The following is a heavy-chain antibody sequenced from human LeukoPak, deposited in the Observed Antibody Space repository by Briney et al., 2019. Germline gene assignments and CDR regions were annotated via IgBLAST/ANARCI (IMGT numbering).Heavy chain of an antibody. CDR2: ISDSGGST. D-gene: IGHD3-22*01. CDR3: ARRGVVIRVILVGFHKEAYYFDS. CDR1: GITLSNYG. V-gene: IGHV3-23*01. Sequence: GGSLRLSCAVSGITLSNYGMSWVRQAPGKGLEWVAGISDSGGSTNYADSVKGRFTISRDNPKNTLYLQMNSLRAEDTAVYFCARRGVVIRVILVGFHKEAYYFDSWGQGALVTVSS. J-gene: IGHJ4*02.